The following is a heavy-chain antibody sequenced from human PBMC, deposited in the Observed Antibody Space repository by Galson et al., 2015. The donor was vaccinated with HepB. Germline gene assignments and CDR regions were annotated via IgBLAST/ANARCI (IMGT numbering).Heavy chain of an antibody. CDR1: GFTFSSYS. CDR2: ISSGSSTI. Sequence: SLRLSCAASGFTFSSYSLNWVRQAPGKGLEWVSYISSGSSTIYYADSVKGRFTISRDNAKNSLYLQMNSLRAEDTAKYYCTRSGTSARGAFDIWGQGTIFTVSS. CDR3: TRSGTSARGAFDI. J-gene: IGHJ3*02. D-gene: IGHD1-14*01. V-gene: IGHV3-48*01.